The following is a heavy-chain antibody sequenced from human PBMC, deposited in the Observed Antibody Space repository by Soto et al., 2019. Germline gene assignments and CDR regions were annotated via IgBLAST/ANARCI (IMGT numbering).Heavy chain of an antibody. Sequence: PGGSLRLCCGASGFIFSNHAMSWVRQVPGKGLEWVSGISAGGNLIYYADSVRGRFTMSRDNSKNMLYLQMNSLRAEDTAVYFCAKRQGIGAAAKNFDFWGQGARVTVSS. V-gene: IGHV3-23*01. CDR1: GFIFSNHA. J-gene: IGHJ4*02. CDR2: ISAGGNLI. CDR3: AKRQGIGAAAKNFDF. D-gene: IGHD6-13*01.